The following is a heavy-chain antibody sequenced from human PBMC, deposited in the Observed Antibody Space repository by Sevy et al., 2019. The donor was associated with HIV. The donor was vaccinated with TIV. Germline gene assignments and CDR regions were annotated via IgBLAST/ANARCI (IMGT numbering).Heavy chain of an antibody. CDR2: IYYSGST. Sequence: SETLSLTCTVSGGSISSYYWSWIRQPPGKGLEWIGYIYYSGSTNYNPSLKSRVTISVDTSKNQFSLKLSSVTAADTAVYYCARVYVGGSSWFQYYYYYMDVWGKGTTVTVSS. V-gene: IGHV4-59*01. D-gene: IGHD6-13*01. CDR3: ARVYVGGSSWFQYYYYYMDV. CDR1: GGSISSYY. J-gene: IGHJ6*03.